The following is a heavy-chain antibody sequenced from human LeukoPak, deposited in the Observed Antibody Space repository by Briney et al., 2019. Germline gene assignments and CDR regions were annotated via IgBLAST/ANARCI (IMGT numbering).Heavy chain of an antibody. D-gene: IGHD6-6*01. CDR3: ASPLAARSYWYFDL. CDR1: GGTFSSYA. J-gene: IGHJ2*01. Sequence: SVKVSCKASGGTFSSYAISWVRQAPRQGLEWMGGIIPIFSTANYAQKFQGRVTITTDESTSTAYMELSSLRSEDTAVYYCASPLAARSYWYFDLWGRGTLVTVSS. CDR2: IIPIFSTA. V-gene: IGHV1-69*05.